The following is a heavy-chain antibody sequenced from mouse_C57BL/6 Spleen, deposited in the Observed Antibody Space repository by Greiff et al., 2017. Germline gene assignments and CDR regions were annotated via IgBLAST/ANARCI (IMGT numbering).Heavy chain of an antibody. J-gene: IGHJ2*01. V-gene: IGHV1-50*01. CDR1: GYTFTSYW. D-gene: IGHD1-1*01. Sequence: QVQLQQPGAELVKPGASVKLSCKASGYTFTSYWMQWVKQRPGQGLEWIGEIDPSDSYTNYNQKFKGKATLTVDTSSSTAYMQLSSLTSADSAVYYCARGTVVAPSDYWGQGTTLTVSS. CDR2: IDPSDSYT. CDR3: ARGTVVAPSDY.